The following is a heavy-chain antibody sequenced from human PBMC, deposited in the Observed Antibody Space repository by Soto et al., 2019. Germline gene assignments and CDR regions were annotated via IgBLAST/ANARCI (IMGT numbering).Heavy chain of an antibody. CDR2: IIPMFGTT. CDR3: ARDGAIVVVPAAHYYGMDV. CDR1: GGTFSSYA. V-gene: IGHV1-69*01. D-gene: IGHD2-2*01. Sequence: QVQLVQSGAEVKKPGSSVKVSCKASGGTFSSYAISWVRQAPGQGLEWMGGIIPMFGTTNYAQKFQGRVTITADESTSTAYMELSSLRSEDTAVYYCARDGAIVVVPAAHYYGMDVWGQGTTVTVSS. J-gene: IGHJ6*02.